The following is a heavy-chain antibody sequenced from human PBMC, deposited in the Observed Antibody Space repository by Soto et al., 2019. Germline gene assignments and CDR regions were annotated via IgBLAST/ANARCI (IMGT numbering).Heavy chain of an antibody. CDR1: GGTFSSYA. D-gene: IGHD2-15*01. V-gene: IGHV1-69*06. Sequence: SVKVSCKASGGTFSSYAISWVRQAPGQGPEWMGGIIPIYGTANYAQKFQGRVTITADTSTSTAYMELSSLRSEDTAVYYCAREGVAPYDYYGMDVWGQGTPVTVS. CDR3: AREGVAPYDYYGMDV. J-gene: IGHJ6*02. CDR2: IIPIYGTA.